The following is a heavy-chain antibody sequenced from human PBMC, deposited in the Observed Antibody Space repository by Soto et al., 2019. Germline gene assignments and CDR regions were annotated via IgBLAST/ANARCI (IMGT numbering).Heavy chain of an antibody. CDR3: ARSLLDEYSSSWRSAYYGMDV. CDR1: GFTFSAYN. V-gene: IGHV1-2*02. J-gene: IGHJ6*02. D-gene: IGHD2-2*01. Sequence: ASVKVSCKASGFTFSAYNIYWVRQGPGQGLEWIGWINPNSGGTNNAQKFQGRVTMTRDTSTSTVYMELSALISDDTAVYFCARSLLDEYSSSWRSAYYGMDVWGQGTTVTVSS. CDR2: INPNSGGT.